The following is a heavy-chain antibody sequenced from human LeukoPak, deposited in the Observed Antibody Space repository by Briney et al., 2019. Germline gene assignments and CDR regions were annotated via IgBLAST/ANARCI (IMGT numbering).Heavy chain of an antibody. D-gene: IGHD3-9*01. CDR3: ARGVRDILSGYYTDYYFYYMDV. CDR2: IGSSLDSNI. CDR1: GFTFNVYS. J-gene: IGHJ6*03. Sequence: GGSLRLSCAASGFTFNVYSMNWVRQAPGKGLEWVSFIGSSLDSNIYYADSVKGRFTISRDNAKNSLYLQMNSLRAEDTAVYYCARGVRDILSGYYTDYYFYYMDVWGKGTTVTVSS. V-gene: IGHV3-48*01.